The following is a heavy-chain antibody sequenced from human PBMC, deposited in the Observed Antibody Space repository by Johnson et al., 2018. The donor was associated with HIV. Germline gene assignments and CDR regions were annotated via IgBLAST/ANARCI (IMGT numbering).Heavy chain of an antibody. CDR2: ISYDGSNK. CDR3: ARASHSSGWYGRLGDAFDI. Sequence: QVHLVDPWGGVVQPGRSLRLSCAASGFTFIRYAMHWVRQAPATGLAWVSVISYDGSNKYYADSVKSRFTISRDNSKTTLSLQMNSLRAEDTAVYYCARASHSSGWYGRLGDAFDIWGQGTMVTVSS. V-gene: IGHV3-30-3*01. J-gene: IGHJ3*02. D-gene: IGHD6-19*01. CDR1: GFTFIRYA.